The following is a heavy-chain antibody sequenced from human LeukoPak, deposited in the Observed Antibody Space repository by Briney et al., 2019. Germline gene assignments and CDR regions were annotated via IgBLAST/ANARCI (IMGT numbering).Heavy chain of an antibody. CDR3: AREDCSGGSCYPGVY. Sequence: GASVKVSCKASGYTFTSYDISWVRQAPGQGLEWMGWISAYNGNTNYAQKLQGRVTMTTDTSTSTAYMELRSLRSDDTAVYYCAREDCSGGSCYPGVYWGQGTLVTVSS. CDR2: ISAYNGNT. J-gene: IGHJ4*02. D-gene: IGHD2-15*01. CDR1: GYTFTSYD. V-gene: IGHV1-18*01.